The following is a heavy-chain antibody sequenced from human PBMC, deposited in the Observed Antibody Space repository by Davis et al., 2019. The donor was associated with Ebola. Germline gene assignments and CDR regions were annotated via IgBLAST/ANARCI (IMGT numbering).Heavy chain of an antibody. J-gene: IGHJ3*01. V-gene: IGHV3-23*01. CDR2: LGLSADT. Sequence: CAASGFVFSSSVMSWVRRAPGKGLEWVSTLGLSADTYYADSVKGRFTISRDNSKNTLYLQMNSLRVEDTAMYYCAKDTSNVWFDVWGQGTMVTVSS. CDR3: AKDTSNVWFDV. D-gene: IGHD6-19*01. CDR1: GFVFSSSV.